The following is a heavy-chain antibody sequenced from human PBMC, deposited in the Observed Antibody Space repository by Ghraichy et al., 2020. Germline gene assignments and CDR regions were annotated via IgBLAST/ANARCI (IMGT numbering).Heavy chain of an antibody. CDR1: GYTFTGYY. CDR2: INPNSGGT. D-gene: IGHD3-22*01. V-gene: IGHV1-2*04. CDR3: ARGRYYYDSSGYHDAFDI. J-gene: IGHJ3*02. Sequence: ASVKVSCKASGYTFTGYYMHWVRQAPGQGLEWMGWINPNSGGTNYAQKFQGWVTMTRDTSISTAYMELSRLRSDDTAVYYCARGRYYYDSSGYHDAFDIWGQGTMVTVSS.